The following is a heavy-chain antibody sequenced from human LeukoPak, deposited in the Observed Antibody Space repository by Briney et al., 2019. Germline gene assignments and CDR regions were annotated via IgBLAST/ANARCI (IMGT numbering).Heavy chain of an antibody. V-gene: IGHV3-7*01. D-gene: IGHD2-2*03. Sequence: PGGSLSLSCAASGFTFSSYWMSWVRQAPGKGLEWVANIKQDGSEKYYVDSVKGRFTISRDNAKNSLYLQMNSLRAEDTAVYYCARVLDIVVVPAADDAFDIWGQGTMVTVSS. CDR2: IKQDGSEK. CDR1: GFTFSSYW. CDR3: ARVLDIVVVPAADDAFDI. J-gene: IGHJ3*02.